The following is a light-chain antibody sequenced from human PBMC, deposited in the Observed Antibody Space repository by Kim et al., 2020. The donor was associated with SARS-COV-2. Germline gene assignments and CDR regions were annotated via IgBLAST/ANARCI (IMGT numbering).Light chain of an antibody. CDR1: ISNIGTNT. CDR3: AAWDDSLNGWV. Sequence: QSVLTQSPSASGTPGQRVTISCSGSISNIGTNTVNWYQQFPGTAPKLLIYTNDQRPSGVPDRFSGSKSGTSASVAISGLQSEDEADYYCAAWDDSLNGWVFGGGTQLTVL. CDR2: TND. J-gene: IGLJ3*02. V-gene: IGLV1-44*01.